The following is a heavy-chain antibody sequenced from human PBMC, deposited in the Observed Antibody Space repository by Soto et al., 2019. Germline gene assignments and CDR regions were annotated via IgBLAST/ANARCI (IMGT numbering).Heavy chain of an antibody. Sequence: PGGSLRLSCAASGFTFSSYAMHWVRQAPGKGLEYVSAISSNGGSTYYADSVKGRFTISRDNSKNTLYLQMGSLRAEDMAVYYCARSGPSGHLDYWGQGTLVTVSS. CDR2: ISSNGGST. V-gene: IGHV3-64*02. J-gene: IGHJ4*02. CDR1: GFTFSSYA. D-gene: IGHD3-10*01. CDR3: ARSGPSGHLDY.